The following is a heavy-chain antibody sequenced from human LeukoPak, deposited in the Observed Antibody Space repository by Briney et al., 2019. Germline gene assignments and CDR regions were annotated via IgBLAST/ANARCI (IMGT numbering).Heavy chain of an antibody. Sequence: PGGSLRLSCVASGFTYGFYAMSWVRQAPGGGLEWVALISYAGNSIYYADSVKGRFIVFRDNSKDTLYLQINRLRADDTALYYCAKSGARHADANYVDHGRQGTLVTVPS. CDR1: GFTYGFYA. CDR3: AKSGARHADANYVDH. D-gene: IGHD1-26*01. J-gene: IGHJ4*02. CDR2: ISYAGNSI. V-gene: IGHV3-23*01.